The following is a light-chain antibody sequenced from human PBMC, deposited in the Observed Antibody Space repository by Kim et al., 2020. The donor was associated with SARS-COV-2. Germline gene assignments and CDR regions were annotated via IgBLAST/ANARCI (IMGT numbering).Light chain of an antibody. CDR3: QSYDNNNHVV. CDR2: DDN. J-gene: IGLJ2*01. CDR1: SGSIACSY. V-gene: IGLV6-57*01. Sequence: KSATISCTRSSGSIACSYAQWYHQRPRSSPTTVIYDDNQRPSGVPDRFSGSIDSSSNSASLTISGLKTEDEADYYCQSYDNNNHVVFGGGTQLTVL.